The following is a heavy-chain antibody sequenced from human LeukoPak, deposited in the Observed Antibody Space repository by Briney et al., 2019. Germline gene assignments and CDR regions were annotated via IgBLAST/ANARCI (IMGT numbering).Heavy chain of an antibody. CDR1: GFTFSSYA. D-gene: IGHD3-3*01. CDR2: ISGRGGST. CDR3: AVFRLRFLEWFPMNASVCS. V-gene: IGHV3-23*01. Sequence: GASLRLSCAASGFTFSSYAMSWVRQAPGKGLEWVSAISGRGGSTYYADSVKGRFTISRDNSKNTLYLQMNSLGGDDTAVYCCAVFRLRFLEWFPMNASVCSWGQGALGTVSS. J-gene: IGHJ5*02.